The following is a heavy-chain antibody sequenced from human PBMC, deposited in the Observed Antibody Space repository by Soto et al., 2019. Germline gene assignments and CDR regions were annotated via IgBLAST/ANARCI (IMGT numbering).Heavy chain of an antibody. CDR2: FDPEDGEI. J-gene: IGHJ4*02. Sequence: QVHLVQSGTEVKKPGASVKVSCKVSGHTLTEFSMHWVRQAPGKGLEWMGGFDPEDGEIIYAQKFQGRVTMTEDPSTDSAYMELSSLSSEDTAVYYCAAGGTRWLHSPFDYWGQGTLLTVSS. V-gene: IGHV1-24*01. D-gene: IGHD1-1*01. CDR1: GHTLTEFS. CDR3: AAGGTRWLHSPFDY.